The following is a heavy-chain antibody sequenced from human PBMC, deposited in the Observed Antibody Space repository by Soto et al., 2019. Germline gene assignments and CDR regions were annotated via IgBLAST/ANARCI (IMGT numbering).Heavy chain of an antibody. CDR1: GDSVSSNSAA. V-gene: IGHV6-1*01. Sequence: QSQTLSLTCAISGDSVSSNSAAWNWIRQSPSRGLEWLGRTYYRSKWYNDYAVSVKSRITINPDTSKNQFSLQLNSVTPEDTAVYYCASNNFRSPGIWFDPWGQGTLVTVSS. D-gene: IGHD1-20*01. J-gene: IGHJ5*02. CDR3: ASNNFRSPGIWFDP. CDR2: TYYRSKWYN.